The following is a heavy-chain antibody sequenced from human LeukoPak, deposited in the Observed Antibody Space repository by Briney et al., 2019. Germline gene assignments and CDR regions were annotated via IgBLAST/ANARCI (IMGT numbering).Heavy chain of an antibody. CDR2: ISSSGSSI. J-gene: IGHJ6*02. D-gene: IGHD2-2*01. CDR1: GXTFSSYE. Sequence: GGSLRLSCAASGXTFSSYETNWVRQAPGKGLEWVSYISSSGSSIYYADSVKGRFTISRDNAKNSLYLQMNSLRAEDTAVYYCARDPRCSSMSCYRSSFYGMDVWGQGTTVTVSS. V-gene: IGHV3-48*03. CDR3: ARDPRCSSMSCYRSSFYGMDV.